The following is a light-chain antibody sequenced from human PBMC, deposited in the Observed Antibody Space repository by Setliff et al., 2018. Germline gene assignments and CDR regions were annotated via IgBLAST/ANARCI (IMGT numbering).Light chain of an antibody. CDR3: SSFSTHSPVM. V-gene: IGLV2-14*03. J-gene: IGLJ3*02. Sequence: QSVLTQPASVSGSPGQSITISCSGTSSDIGDYKYVSWYQQHPGKVTTLLIYNVNXXXSGVXNRXXXXXSXNTXSLTISGLQAEDEGDYYCSSFSTHSPVMFGGGTKVTVL. CDR2: NVN. CDR1: SSDIGDYKY.